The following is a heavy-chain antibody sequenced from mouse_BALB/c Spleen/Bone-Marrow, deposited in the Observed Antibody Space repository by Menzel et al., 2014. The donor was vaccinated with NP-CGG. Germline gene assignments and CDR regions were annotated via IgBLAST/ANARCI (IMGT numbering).Heavy chain of an antibody. D-gene: IGHD1-1*01. CDR3: ARGYYYGSSHYWYFDV. J-gene: IGHJ1*01. V-gene: IGHV5-17*02. Sequence: LEGSGGGFGPPGRSTQLSCLTSGFTFSNFGIHWIRQAPDYGLVWVAQIQIGSGSTQYADTLKGRFTISRDNPKNTLFLQMTSLRSEDTAMYYCARGYYYGSSHYWYFDVWGAGTTVTVSS. CDR1: GFTFSNFG. CDR2: IQIGSGST.